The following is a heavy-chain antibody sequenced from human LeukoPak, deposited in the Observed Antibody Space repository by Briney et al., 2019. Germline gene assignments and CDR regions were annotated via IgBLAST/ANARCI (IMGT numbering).Heavy chain of an antibody. D-gene: IGHD3-22*01. CDR3: ARELTAYYVSSGDSG. J-gene: IGHJ4*02. CDR2: ISYGSSTI. V-gene: IGHV3-48*01. Sequence: GGSLRLSCAASGFTFSSYSMHWVRQAPGKGLEWVSYISYGSSTIYYADSVKGRFTISRDNAKNSLYPQMNSLRAEDTAVYYFARELTAYYVSSGDSGWGQGTLVTVAS. CDR1: GFTFSSYS.